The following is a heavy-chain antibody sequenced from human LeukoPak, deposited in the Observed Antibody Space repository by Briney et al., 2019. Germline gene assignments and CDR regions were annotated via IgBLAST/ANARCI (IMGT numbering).Heavy chain of an antibody. D-gene: IGHD3-10*02. CDR3: AELGITMIGGV. CDR1: GFTFSSYE. V-gene: IGHV3-48*03. CDR2: ISSSGSTI. J-gene: IGHJ6*04. Sequence: GGSLRLSCAASGFTFSSYEMNWVRQAPGKGLEWVSYISSSGSTIYYADSVKGRFTISRDNAKDSLYLQMNSLRAEDTAVHYCAELGITMIGGVWGKGTTVTISS.